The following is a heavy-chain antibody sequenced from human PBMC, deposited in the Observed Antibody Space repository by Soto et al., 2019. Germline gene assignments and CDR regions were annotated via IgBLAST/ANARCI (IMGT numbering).Heavy chain of an antibody. D-gene: IGHD2-2*01. CDR2: IKRDGSEK. J-gene: IGHJ6*02. CDR1: GFTFSSYW. CDR3: ARDPSIVLVPAATYYYYYYGMDV. V-gene: IGHV3-7*01. Sequence: PGGSLRLSCPASGFTFSSYWMSWVRQAPGKGLEWVANIKRDGSEKYYVDSVKGRFTISRDNAKNSLYLQMNSLRAEDTAVYYCARDPSIVLVPAATYYYYYYGMDVWGQGTTVTVSS.